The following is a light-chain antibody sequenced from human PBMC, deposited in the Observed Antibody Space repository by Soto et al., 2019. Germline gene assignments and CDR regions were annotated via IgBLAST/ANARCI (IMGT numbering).Light chain of an antibody. Sequence: EFVLTQSPGTLSLSQGEGVTLSCRASQSVNSANLAWYQQKPGQAPRLLMYGASVRATGIPDRFSCGVSGTDFTLTISILEPEECAVYYCQHYDRSVPITFGQGTRLEIK. V-gene: IGKV3-20*01. CDR3: QHYDRSVPIT. J-gene: IGKJ5*01. CDR1: QSVNSAN. CDR2: GAS.